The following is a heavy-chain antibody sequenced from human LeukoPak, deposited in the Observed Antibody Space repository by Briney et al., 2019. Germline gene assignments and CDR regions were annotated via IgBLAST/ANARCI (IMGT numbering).Heavy chain of an antibody. D-gene: IGHD2-15*01. Sequence: QTLSLTCAISGDTVSSNIAAWNWIRQSPSRGLGWLGRTYYRSKWNNDYAVSVKSRISINPDTSKNQFSLQLNSVTPEDTAVYYCARDLCSGGSCYWRFDYWGQGTLVTVPS. CDR1: GDTVSSNIAA. CDR3: ARDLCSGGSCYWRFDY. V-gene: IGHV6-1*01. CDR2: TYYRSKWNN. J-gene: IGHJ4*02.